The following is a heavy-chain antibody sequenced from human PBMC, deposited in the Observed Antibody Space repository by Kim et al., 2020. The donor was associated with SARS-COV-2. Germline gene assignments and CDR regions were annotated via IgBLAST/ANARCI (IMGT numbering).Heavy chain of an antibody. Sequence: GGSLRLSCAASGFTFSSYAMHWVRQAPGKGLEWVAVISYDGSNKYYADSVKGRFTISRDNSKNTLYLQMNSLRAEDTAVYYCARDGSYDFWSGYDYWGQG. CDR3: ARDGSYDFWSGYDY. CDR1: GFTFSSYA. CDR2: ISYDGSNK. J-gene: IGHJ4*02. V-gene: IGHV3-30-3*01. D-gene: IGHD3-3*01.